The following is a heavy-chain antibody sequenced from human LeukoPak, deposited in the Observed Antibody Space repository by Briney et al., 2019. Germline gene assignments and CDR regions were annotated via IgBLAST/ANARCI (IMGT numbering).Heavy chain of an antibody. CDR1: GFTFSDYY. V-gene: IGHV3-11*06. D-gene: IGHD2-21*02. Sequence: PGGSLRLSCAASGFTFSDYYMSWIRQAPGKGLEWVSYISSSSYTNYADSVKGRFTISRDNAKNSLYLQMNSLRAEDTAVYYCARVGYCGGDCYPCDYWGQGTLVTVSS. CDR3: ARVGYCGGDCYPCDY. J-gene: IGHJ4*02. CDR2: ISSSSYT.